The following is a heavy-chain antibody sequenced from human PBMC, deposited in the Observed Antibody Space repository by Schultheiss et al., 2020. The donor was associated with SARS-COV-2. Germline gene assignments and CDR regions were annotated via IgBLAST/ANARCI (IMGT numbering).Heavy chain of an antibody. CDR2: ISGSGGDT. Sequence: GGSLRLSCAASGFTFNTYAMNWVRQAPGKGLEWVSTISGSGGDTSYADSVKGRFTISRDNSKNTLYLQMNSLRAEDTAVYYCARDRDSSGWYAFDYWGQGTLVTVSS. CDR1: GFTFNTYA. J-gene: IGHJ4*02. CDR3: ARDRDSSGWYAFDY. V-gene: IGHV3-23*01. D-gene: IGHD6-19*01.